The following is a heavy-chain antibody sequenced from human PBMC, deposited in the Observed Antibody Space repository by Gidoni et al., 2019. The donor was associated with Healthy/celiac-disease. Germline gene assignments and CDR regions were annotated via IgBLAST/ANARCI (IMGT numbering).Heavy chain of an antibody. V-gene: IGHV3-48*01. D-gene: IGHD3-10*01. CDR2: ISSSSSTI. CDR1: GFTFSSYS. CDR3: AREGRPPMSWSTDWYFDL. J-gene: IGHJ2*01. Sequence: EVQLVESGGGLVQPGGSLRLSCAASGFTFSSYSMNWVRQAPGKGLEWVSYISSSSSTIYYADSVKGRFTISRDNAKNSLYLQMNSLRAEDTAVYYCAREGRPPMSWSTDWYFDLWGRGTLVTVSS.